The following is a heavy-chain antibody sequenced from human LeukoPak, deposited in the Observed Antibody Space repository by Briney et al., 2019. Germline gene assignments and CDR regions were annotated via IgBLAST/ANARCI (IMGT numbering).Heavy chain of an antibody. J-gene: IGHJ4*02. V-gene: IGHV3-30-3*02. CDR2: ISYDGSNK. CDR1: GFTFSSYA. CDR3: AKPREYSSTWFGVDH. D-gene: IGHD6-13*01. Sequence: AGRSLRLSCAASGFTFSSYAMHWVRQAPGKGLEWVAVISYDGSNKYYADSVKGRFTISRDNSKNTLFLQMYSLRAEDTAAYYCAKPREYSSTWFGVDHWGQGSLVTVSS.